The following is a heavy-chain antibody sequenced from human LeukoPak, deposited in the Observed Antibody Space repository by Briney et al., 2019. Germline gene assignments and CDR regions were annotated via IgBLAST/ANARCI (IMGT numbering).Heavy chain of an antibody. CDR2: ISGSGGST. CDR3: AKLKNIVVVPAAIDY. Sequence: PGGSLRLSCAASGFTFSSYAMSWVRQAPGNGLEWVSAISGSGGSTYYADSVKGRFTISRDNSKNTLYLQMNSLRAEDTAVYYCAKLKNIVVVPAAIDYWGQGTLVTVSS. J-gene: IGHJ4*02. V-gene: IGHV3-23*01. CDR1: GFTFSSYA. D-gene: IGHD2-2*01.